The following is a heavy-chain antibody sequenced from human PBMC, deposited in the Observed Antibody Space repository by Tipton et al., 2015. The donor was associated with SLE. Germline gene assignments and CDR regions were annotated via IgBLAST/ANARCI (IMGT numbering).Heavy chain of an antibody. D-gene: IGHD1-26*01. CDR2: ISSSGGST. Sequence: GSLRLSCSASGFTFSSYAMHWVRQAPGKGLEYVSAISSSGGSTYYADSVKGRFTISRDNSKNTLYLQMNSLRAEETAVYYCARADGSNYGMDVWGQGTTVTVSS. CDR1: GFTFSSYA. CDR3: ARADGSNYGMDV. V-gene: IGHV3-64*04. J-gene: IGHJ6*02.